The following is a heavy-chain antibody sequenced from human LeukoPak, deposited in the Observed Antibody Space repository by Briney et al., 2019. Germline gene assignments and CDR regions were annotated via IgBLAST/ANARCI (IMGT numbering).Heavy chain of an antibody. CDR1: GGSFSGYY. Sequence: SETLSLTCAVYGGSFSGYYWSWIRQPPGKGLEWIGEINHSGSTNYNPSLKSRVTISVDTSKNQFSLKLSSVTAADTAVYYCARHSGTYPFDPWGQGTLVTVSS. V-gene: IGHV4-34*01. D-gene: IGHD1-26*01. J-gene: IGHJ5*02. CDR3: ARHSGTYPFDP. CDR2: INHSGST.